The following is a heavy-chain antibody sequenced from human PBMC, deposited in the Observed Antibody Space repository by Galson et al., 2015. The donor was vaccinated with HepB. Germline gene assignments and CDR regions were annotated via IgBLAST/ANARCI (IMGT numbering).Heavy chain of an antibody. CDR2: SSPNRAGT. J-gene: IGHJ6*03. CDR3: ARRGYLDV. Sequence: SVKVSCKASGFTFTDYYIRWVRQAPGQGLEWRGWSSPNRAGTNYAQKFQGRVTMTRDSSTRTDYVELSRLKFDDTAGYYCARRGYLDVWGKGTTVIIS. V-gene: IGHV1-2*02. CDR1: GFTFTDYY.